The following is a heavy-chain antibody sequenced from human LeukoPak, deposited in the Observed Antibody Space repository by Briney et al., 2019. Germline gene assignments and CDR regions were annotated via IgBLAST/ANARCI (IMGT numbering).Heavy chain of an antibody. CDR3: VRERIRAFDI. V-gene: IGHV3-23*01. Sequence: GGSLRLSCAASGFTFSSSAMTWVRQAPGKGLEWVSSLTGGSDNSEHADSVKGRFSISRDNSKNTLYLQMNSLTAEDTAVYYCVRERIRAFDIWGQGTMVTVSS. CDR1: GFTFSSSA. CDR2: LTGGSDNS. D-gene: IGHD2-15*01. J-gene: IGHJ3*02.